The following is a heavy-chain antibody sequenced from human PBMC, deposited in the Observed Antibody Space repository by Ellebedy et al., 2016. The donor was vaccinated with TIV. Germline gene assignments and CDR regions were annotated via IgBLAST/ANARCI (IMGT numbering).Heavy chain of an antibody. CDR1: GGSISSTNW. V-gene: IGHV4-4*02. J-gene: IGHJ3*01. D-gene: IGHD2-21*02. CDR3: ARSLIVVSTDIPEDRAFDV. Sequence: SETLSLTXAVSGGSISSTNWWSWVRQTPGKGLEWIGEIHHSESTNYNPSLKSRVTISVDISKNQFSLKLTSVTAADTAVYYCARSLIVVSTDIPEDRAFDVWGQGTVVTVSS. CDR2: IHHSEST.